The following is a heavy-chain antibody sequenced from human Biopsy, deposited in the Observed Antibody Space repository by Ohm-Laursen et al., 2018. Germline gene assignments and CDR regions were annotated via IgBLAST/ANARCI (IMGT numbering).Heavy chain of an antibody. CDR3: ARDRGYYSDRTVPGYFDL. CDR2: VHHAGRA. J-gene: IGHJ2*01. Sequence: SDTLSLTCAVSGGTYSGYYWSWIRQPPGKGLEWIGEVHHAGRANYNPSLKSRVTISGDMSKKQFSLRLRSVTPADTAIYYCARDRGYYSDRTVPGYFDLWGRGTLVTVSS. D-gene: IGHD3-22*01. V-gene: IGHV4-34*01. CDR1: GGTYSGYY.